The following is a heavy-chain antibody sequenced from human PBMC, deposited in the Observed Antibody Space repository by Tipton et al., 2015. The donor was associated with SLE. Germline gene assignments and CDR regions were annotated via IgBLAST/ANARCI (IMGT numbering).Heavy chain of an antibody. CDR1: GGSISSSSYY. V-gene: IGHV4-39*01. CDR2: IYYSGST. D-gene: IGHD3-10*01. J-gene: IGHJ4*02. Sequence: TLSLTCTVSGGSISSSSYYWGWIRQPPGKGLEWIGSIYYSGSTYYNPSLKSRVTISVDTSKKQFSLKLSSVTAADTAVYYCARGLAMVRGDSMDYWGQGTLVTVSS. CDR3: ARGLAMVRGDSMDY.